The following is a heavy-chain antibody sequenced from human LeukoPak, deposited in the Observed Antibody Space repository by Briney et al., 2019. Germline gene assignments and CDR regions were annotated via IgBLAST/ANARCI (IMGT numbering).Heavy chain of an antibody. D-gene: IGHD6-6*01. V-gene: IGHV3-33*06. J-gene: IGHJ4*02. CDR3: AKDLLSSTQSGY. CDR2: IWYDGSNK. CDR1: GFTFSSYA. Sequence: GRSLRLSCAASGFTFSSYAMHWVRQAPGKGLEWVAVIWYDGSNKYYADSVKGRFTISRDNSKNTLYLQMNSLRAEDTAVYYCAKDLLSSTQSGYWGQGTLVTVSS.